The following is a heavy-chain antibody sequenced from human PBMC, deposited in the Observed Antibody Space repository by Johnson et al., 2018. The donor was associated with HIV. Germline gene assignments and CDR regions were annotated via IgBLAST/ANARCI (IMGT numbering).Heavy chain of an antibody. CDR3: AKVRGWGDDTFDI. V-gene: IGHV3-30*02. J-gene: IGHJ3*02. CDR2: IRYDGSNK. Sequence: QVQLVESVGGVVQPGGSLRLSCAASGFTFSSYGMHWVRQAPGKGLEWVAFIRYDGSNKYYADSVKGRFTIPRDNSKNKLYLQMNSLRAEDTAGYYCAKVRGWGDDTFDIWGQGTMVTVSS. D-gene: IGHD3-10*01. CDR1: GFTFSSYG.